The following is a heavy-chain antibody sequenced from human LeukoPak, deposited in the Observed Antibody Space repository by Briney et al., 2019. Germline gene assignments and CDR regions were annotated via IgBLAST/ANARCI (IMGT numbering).Heavy chain of an antibody. Sequence: PSETLSLTCTDSGDSITSSSYYWAWIRQPPGKGLEWVGSFNYIGSTYYCPSLKSRVTISVDTSKNQFSLKLSSVAAADTAVYYCARRNYGGAIDYWGQGTLVTVSS. D-gene: IGHD4-17*01. CDR1: GDSITSSSYY. J-gene: IGHJ4*02. CDR2: FNYIGST. CDR3: ARRNYGGAIDY. V-gene: IGHV4-39*01.